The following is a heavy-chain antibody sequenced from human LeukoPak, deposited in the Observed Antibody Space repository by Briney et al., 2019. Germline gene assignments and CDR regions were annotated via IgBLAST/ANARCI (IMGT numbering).Heavy chain of an antibody. CDR2: ISPYNGNT. V-gene: IGHV1-18*01. CDR1: GYTFTTYG. D-gene: IGHD3-3*01. CDR3: ARDRAVRGYYVNYFDH. Sequence: ASVKVSCKTSGYTFTTYGLSWVRQAPGQGLEWMGWISPYNGNTNYAQRLRGRVTMTTDTSTSTAYMELRSLRFDDTAVYDCARDRAVRGYYVNYFDHWGQGTLVTVSA. J-gene: IGHJ4*02.